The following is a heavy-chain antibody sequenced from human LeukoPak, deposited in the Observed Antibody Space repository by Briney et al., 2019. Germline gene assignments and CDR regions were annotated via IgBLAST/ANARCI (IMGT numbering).Heavy chain of an antibody. V-gene: IGHV3-48*03. CDR1: GFTFSSYE. CDR3: ARDNYYDSSGYYDY. D-gene: IGHD3-22*01. Sequence: GGSLRLSCAASGFTFSSYEMNWVRQAPGKGLEWVSYISGSGRTIYYADSVKGRFTISRDNAKNSLYLQMNSLRAEDTAVYYCARDNYYDSSGYYDYWGQGTLVTVSS. J-gene: IGHJ4*02. CDR2: ISGSGRTI.